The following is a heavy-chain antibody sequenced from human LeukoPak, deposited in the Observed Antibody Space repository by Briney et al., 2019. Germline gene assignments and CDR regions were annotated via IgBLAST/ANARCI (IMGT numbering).Heavy chain of an antibody. D-gene: IGHD3-22*01. CDR3: AKPDSPLSYYMVDY. CDR1: GFTFSSHA. V-gene: IGHV3-23*01. CDR2: ISGGGGTT. J-gene: IGHJ4*02. Sequence: GGFLRLFCAASGFTFSSHAMTWVRQVPGKGLEWVSAISGGGGTTYYADSVKGRFIISRDNSKNTLYLQMNSLRAEDTATYYCAKPDSPLSYYMVDYWGQGTQVTVSS.